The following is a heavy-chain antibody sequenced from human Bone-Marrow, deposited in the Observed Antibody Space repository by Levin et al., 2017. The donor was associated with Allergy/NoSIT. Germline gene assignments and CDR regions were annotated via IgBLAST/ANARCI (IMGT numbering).Heavy chain of an antibody. D-gene: IGHD3-16*01. CDR1: GFTFEDYA. CDR2: ITRDGGGT. Sequence: PGGSLRLSCTASGFTFEDYAMHWVRQAPGKGLEWVSLITRDGGGTHYADSVKGRFTISRDNSKNSLYLQMKSLRGEDTALYYCVKEPTSWGTYFDYWGQGTLVTVSS. CDR3: VKEPTSWGTYFDY. J-gene: IGHJ4*02. V-gene: IGHV3-43D*03.